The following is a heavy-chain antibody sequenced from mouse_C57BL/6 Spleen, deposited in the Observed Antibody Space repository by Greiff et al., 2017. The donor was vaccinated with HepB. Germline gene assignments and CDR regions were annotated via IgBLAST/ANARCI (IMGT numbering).Heavy chain of an antibody. J-gene: IGHJ4*01. Sequence: EVKLMESGPELVKPGASVKIPCKASGYTFTDYNMDWVKQSHGKSLEWIGDINPNNGGTIYNQKFKGKATLTVDKSSSTAYMELRSLTSEDTAVYYCARRYYGGAMDYWGQGTSVTVSS. CDR2: INPNNGGT. CDR3: ARRYYGGAMDY. D-gene: IGHD1-1*01. V-gene: IGHV1-18*01. CDR1: GYTFTDYN.